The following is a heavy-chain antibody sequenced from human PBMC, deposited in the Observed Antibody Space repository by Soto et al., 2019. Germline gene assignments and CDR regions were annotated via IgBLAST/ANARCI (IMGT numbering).Heavy chain of an antibody. V-gene: IGHV3-53*01. J-gene: IGHJ4*02. CDR1: GFTVTINY. D-gene: IGHD5-12*01. CDR3: HGSGY. Sequence: EVQVVESGGGSVQPGGSLRLSCAVSGFTVTINYMSWVRQAPGKGLEWVSVIYSGGTIYYADSVKGRFTISRDTSKNTLYLQMNSLRGDDTAVYYCHGSGYWGQGTLVTVSS. CDR2: IYSGGTI.